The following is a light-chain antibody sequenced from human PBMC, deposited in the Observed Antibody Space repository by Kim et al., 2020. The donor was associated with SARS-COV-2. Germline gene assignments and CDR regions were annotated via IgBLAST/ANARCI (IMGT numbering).Light chain of an antibody. J-gene: IGLJ2*01. CDR1: SSSFGTKY. Sequence: GQRVTISCSGSSSSFGTKYVSWYQVVPGKAPRLLIYDVNRRPSGISDRFSASKSGTSATLGITGLQTGDEAYYYCGTWDNNLSVVLFGGGTQLTVL. CDR3: GTWDNNLSVVL. V-gene: IGLV1-51*01. CDR2: DVN.